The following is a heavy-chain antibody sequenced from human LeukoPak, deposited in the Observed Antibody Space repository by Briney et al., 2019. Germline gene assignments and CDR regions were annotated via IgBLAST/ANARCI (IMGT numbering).Heavy chain of an antibody. V-gene: IGHV3-72*01. CDR2: VRNKPNTYTT. J-gene: IGHJ4*02. CDR3: TRVRHGDYFDY. Sequence: PGGSLRLSCAASGFTFSDHYMDWVRQARGKALEWVGSVRNKPNTYTTDYAASVKGRFTISRDDSKNSLYLQMNSLKTEDTAVYYCTRVRHGDYFDYWGQGTLVTVSS. CDR1: GFTFSDHY. D-gene: IGHD4-17*01.